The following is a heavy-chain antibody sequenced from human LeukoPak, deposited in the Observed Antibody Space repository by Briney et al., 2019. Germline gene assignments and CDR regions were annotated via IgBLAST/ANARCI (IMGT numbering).Heavy chain of an antibody. CDR2: IKQDGSEK. CDR1: GFTFSSHW. CDR3: AREWSREFDY. D-gene: IGHD1-26*01. Sequence: PGGSLRLSCAASGFTFSSHWMSWVRQAPGKGLEWVANIKQDGSEKYYVDSVKGRFTISRDNAKNSLYLQMNSLRAEDTAVYYCAREWSREFDYWGQGTLVTVSS. V-gene: IGHV3-7*01. J-gene: IGHJ4*02.